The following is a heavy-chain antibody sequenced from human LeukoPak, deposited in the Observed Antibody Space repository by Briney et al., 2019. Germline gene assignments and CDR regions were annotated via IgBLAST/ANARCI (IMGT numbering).Heavy chain of an antibody. CDR2: ISADNGNT. J-gene: IGHJ4*02. D-gene: IGHD2-2*01. CDR3: ARALYHTFDY. V-gene: IGHV1-18*01. Sequence: GVSVKVSCKASGYTFSSYGISWVRQAPGQGLEWMGWISADNGNTNYVQKFQGRVTMTTDTSTSTAYMELRSLRSDDTAVYYCARALYHTFDYWGQGTLVTVSS. CDR1: GYTFSSYG.